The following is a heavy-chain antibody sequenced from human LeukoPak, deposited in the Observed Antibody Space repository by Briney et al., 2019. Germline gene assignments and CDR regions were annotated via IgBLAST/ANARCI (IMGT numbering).Heavy chain of an antibody. V-gene: IGHV4-38-2*02. CDR2: IYHSGST. Sequence: SETLSLTCTVSGYSISSGYYWGWIRQPPGKGLEWIGSIYHSGSTYYNPSLKSRVTISVDTSKNQFSLKLSSVTAADTAVYYCARDTLSKLGIPSGDAFDIWGQGTMVTVSS. CDR3: ARDTLSKLGIPSGDAFDI. D-gene: IGHD7-27*01. J-gene: IGHJ3*02. CDR1: GYSISSGYY.